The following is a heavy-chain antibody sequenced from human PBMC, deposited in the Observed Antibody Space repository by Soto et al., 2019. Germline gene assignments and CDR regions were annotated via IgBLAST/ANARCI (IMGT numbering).Heavy chain of an antibody. CDR1: GGSICSYY. J-gene: IGHJ5*02. CDR3: ARLRHYAWLKNWFNP. CDR2: IYYSGST. V-gene: IGHV4-59*08. D-gene: IGHD6-19*01. Sequence: PSETLSLTCSVSGGSICSYYWRWIRQPPGKGLEWIGYIYYSGSTNYNPSLKSRVTISVDTSKNQFSLKLSSVTAADTAVYYCARLRHYAWLKNWFNPWGQGTLVTVS.